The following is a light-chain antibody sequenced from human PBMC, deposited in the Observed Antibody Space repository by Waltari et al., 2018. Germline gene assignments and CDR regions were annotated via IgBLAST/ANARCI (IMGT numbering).Light chain of an antibody. Sequence: QSALTQPPSASGSPGQSVTISCTGTSSDVGGYNFVSWYQQHPGKAPKLMISDVNKRPSGFPDRFSGSKSGDTAPLTVSGLQAEDEADYYCSSYAGSNTYVFGTGTRVTVL. CDR3: SSYAGSNTYV. J-gene: IGLJ1*01. CDR2: DVN. V-gene: IGLV2-8*01. CDR1: SSDVGGYNF.